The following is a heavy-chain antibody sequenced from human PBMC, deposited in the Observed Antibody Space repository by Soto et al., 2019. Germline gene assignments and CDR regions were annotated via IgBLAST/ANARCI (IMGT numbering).Heavy chain of an antibody. J-gene: IGHJ6*02. CDR3: ARGTTVTTYYYYYGMDV. Sequence: QVQLVQSGAEVKKPGSSVKVSCKASGGTFRSYAISWVRQAPGQGLEWMGGIIPIFGTANYAQKFQGRVTITADESTSTAYMELSSLRSEDTAVYYCARGTTVTTYYYYYGMDVWGQGTTVTVSS. CDR1: GGTFRSYA. V-gene: IGHV1-69*12. CDR2: IIPIFGTA. D-gene: IGHD4-17*01.